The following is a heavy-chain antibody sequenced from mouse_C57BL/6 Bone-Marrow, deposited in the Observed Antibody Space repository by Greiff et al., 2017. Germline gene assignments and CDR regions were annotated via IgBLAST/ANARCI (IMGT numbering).Heavy chain of an antibody. CDR3: AKKGAMDY. CDR2: IWSGGST. V-gene: IGHV2-4*01. J-gene: IGHJ4*01. Sequence: VKLMESGPGLVQPSQSLSITCTVSGFSLTSYGVHWVRQPPGKGLEWLGVIWSGGSTDYNAAFISRLSISKDNSKSHVFFKMNSLQADDAAIYYCAKKGAMDYWGQGTSVTVSS. CDR1: GFSLTSYG.